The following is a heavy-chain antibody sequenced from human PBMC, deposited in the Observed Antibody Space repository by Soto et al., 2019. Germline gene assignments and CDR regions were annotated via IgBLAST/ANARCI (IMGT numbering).Heavy chain of an antibody. CDR2: ISSSSSTI. CDR1: GFTFSSYS. Sequence: EVQLVESGGGLVQPGGSLRLSCAASGFTFSSYSMNWVRQAPGKGLEWVSYISSSSSTIYYADSVKGRFTISRDNAKKSLYLQMNSLRDEDTAVYYCARDHHGVWPTVAGTSLVYWGQGTLVTVSS. V-gene: IGHV3-48*02. CDR3: ARDHHGVWPTVAGTSLVY. J-gene: IGHJ4*02. D-gene: IGHD6-19*01.